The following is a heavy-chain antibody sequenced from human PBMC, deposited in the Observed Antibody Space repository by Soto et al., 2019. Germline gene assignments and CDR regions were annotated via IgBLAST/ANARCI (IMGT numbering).Heavy chain of an antibody. V-gene: IGHV1-3*01. Sequence: ASVKVSCKASGYTFTSYAMHWVRQAPGQRLEWMGWINAGNGNTKYSQKFQGRVTITRDTSASTAYMELSSLRSEDTAVYYCARAGSTYSSGWYTGAYYYYGMDVWGQGTTVTVSS. J-gene: IGHJ6*02. CDR1: GYTFTSYA. CDR3: ARAGSTYSSGWYTGAYYYYGMDV. D-gene: IGHD6-19*01. CDR2: INAGNGNT.